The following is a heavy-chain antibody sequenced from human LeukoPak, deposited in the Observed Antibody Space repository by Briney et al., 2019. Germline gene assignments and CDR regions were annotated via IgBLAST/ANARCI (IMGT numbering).Heavy chain of an antibody. CDR3: ARELGSGMDI. J-gene: IGHJ6*01. CDR1: GFTFSSFG. Sequence: GGSLRLSCAASGFTFSSFGMHWVRQAPGKGLEWVAVIWFDGSDKYCADSARGRFTISRDNSKNTLYLQMNSLRVEDTAVYYCARELGSGMDIWGQGTTVIVSS. CDR2: IWFDGSDK. D-gene: IGHD3-3*01. V-gene: IGHV3-33*01.